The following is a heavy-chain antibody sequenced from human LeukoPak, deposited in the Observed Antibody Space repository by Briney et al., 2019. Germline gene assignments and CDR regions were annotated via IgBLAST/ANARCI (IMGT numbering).Heavy chain of an antibody. J-gene: IGHJ4*02. D-gene: IGHD2-21*02. CDR2: ISYDGSNK. Sequence: GRSLRLSCAASGFTFSSYGMHWVRQAPGEGLEWVAVISYDGSNKYYADSVKGRFTISRDNSKNTLYLQMNSLRAEDTAVYYCIVVVTAIPFDYWGQGTLVTVSS. CDR3: IVVVTAIPFDY. CDR1: GFTFSSYG. V-gene: IGHV3-30*03.